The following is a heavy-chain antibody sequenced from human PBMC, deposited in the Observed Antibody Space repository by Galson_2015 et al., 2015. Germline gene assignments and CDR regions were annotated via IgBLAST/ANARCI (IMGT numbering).Heavy chain of an antibody. V-gene: IGHV2-5*01. CDR2: IYWNDDK. Sequence: PALVKPTQTLTLTCTFSGFSLSTSGVGVGWIRQPPGKALEWLALIYWNDDKRYSPSLKSRLTITKDTSKNQVVLTMTNMDPVDTATYYCAHSGNYCSGGSCYHHYWGQGTLVTVSS. CDR1: GFSLSTSGVG. CDR3: AHSGNYCSGGSCYHHY. J-gene: IGHJ4*02. D-gene: IGHD2-15*01.